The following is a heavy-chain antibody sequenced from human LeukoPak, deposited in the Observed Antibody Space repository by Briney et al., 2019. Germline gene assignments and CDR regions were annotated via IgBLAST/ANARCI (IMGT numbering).Heavy chain of an antibody. J-gene: IGHJ4*02. D-gene: IGHD3-9*01. V-gene: IGHV1-18*01. CDR2: ISAYNGNT. Sequence: ASVRVSCKASGYTFTIYGISWVRQAPGQGLEWMGWISAYNGNTNYAQKLQGRVTMTTDTSTSTAYMELRSLRSDDTAVYYCARDRGFELPFDYWGQGTLVTVSS. CDR1: GYTFTIYG. CDR3: ARDRGFELPFDY.